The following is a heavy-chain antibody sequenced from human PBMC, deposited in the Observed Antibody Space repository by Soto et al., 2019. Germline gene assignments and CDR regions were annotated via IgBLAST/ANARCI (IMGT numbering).Heavy chain of an antibody. V-gene: IGHV3-11*01. D-gene: IGHD3-10*01. CDR2: ISPSGGTI. J-gene: IGHJ5*02. Sequence: PGGSLRLSCAASGFTSSDYYMSWIRQAPGKGLEWVSYISPSGGTIYYADSVKGRFTLSRDNAKNSLYLQMNSLRAEDTAVYHCVRVGYAYGNDPWGQGTLVAVSS. CDR1: GFTSSDYY. CDR3: VRVGYAYGNDP.